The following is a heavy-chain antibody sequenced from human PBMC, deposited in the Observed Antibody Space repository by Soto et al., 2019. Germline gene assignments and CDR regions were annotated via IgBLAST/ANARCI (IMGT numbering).Heavy chain of an antibody. CDR1: GSTFVVIP. Sequence: GGSRDPSCPPSGSTFVVIPMPWVRQLPGKGLEWVSLISWDGGSTYYADSVKGRFTISRDNSKNSLYLQMKSLRTEDTALYYCAKDSSSWYYGWFDPWGQGTLVTVSS. D-gene: IGHD6-13*01. CDR2: ISWDGGST. V-gene: IGHV3-43*01. CDR3: AKDSSSWYYGWFDP. J-gene: IGHJ5*02.